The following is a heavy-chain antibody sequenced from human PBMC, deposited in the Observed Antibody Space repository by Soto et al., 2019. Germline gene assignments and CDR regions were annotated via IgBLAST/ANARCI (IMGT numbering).Heavy chain of an antibody. Sequence: SETLSLTCTVSGGSISSYYWSWIRQPPGKGLEWIGYIYYSGSTNYNPSLESRVTISVDTSKNQFSLKLRSVTAADTAMYFCAREGNLGRWLQPLDFWGQGTLVTVSS. D-gene: IGHD5-12*01. CDR3: AREGNLGRWLQPLDF. CDR1: GGSISSYY. CDR2: IYYSGST. J-gene: IGHJ4*02. V-gene: IGHV4-59*12.